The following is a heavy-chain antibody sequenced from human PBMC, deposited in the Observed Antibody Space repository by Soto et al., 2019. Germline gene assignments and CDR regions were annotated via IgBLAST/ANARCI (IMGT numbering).Heavy chain of an antibody. D-gene: IGHD4-17*01. CDR1: GFTFSSYG. CDR3: AREDRVTTAFFDY. Sequence: QVQLVESGGGVVQPGRSLRLSCAASGFTFSSYGMHWVRQAPGKGLEWVAVIWYDGSNKYYADSVKGRFTISRDNSKNTLYLQMNSLRAEDTAVYCCAREDRVTTAFFDYWGQGTLVTVSS. CDR2: IWYDGSNK. J-gene: IGHJ4*02. V-gene: IGHV3-33*01.